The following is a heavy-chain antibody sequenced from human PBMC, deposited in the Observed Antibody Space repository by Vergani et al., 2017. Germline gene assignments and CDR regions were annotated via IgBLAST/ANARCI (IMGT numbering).Heavy chain of an antibody. Sequence: QVQLVQSGAEVKKPGASVMVSCKVSGYTLTELSMHWVRQAPGKGLEWMGGFDPEDGETIYAQNFQGRVTMTEDTSTDTAYMELSSLGSEDTAVYYCASAGGELELRDKCDYGGQGTLVTVSS. J-gene: IGHJ4*02. CDR3: ASAGGELELRDKCDY. CDR2: FDPEDGET. V-gene: IGHV1-24*01. CDR1: GYTLTELS. D-gene: IGHD1-7*01.